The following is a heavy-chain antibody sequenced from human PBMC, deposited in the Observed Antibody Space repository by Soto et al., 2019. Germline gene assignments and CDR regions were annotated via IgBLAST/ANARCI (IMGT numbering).Heavy chain of an antibody. J-gene: IGHJ6*03. D-gene: IGHD6-6*01. V-gene: IGHV3-15*01. CDR3: TTSGSSYPFLSYYYYYMDV. CDR1: GFTFSNAW. CDR2: IKSKTDGGTT. Sequence: GGSLRLSCAASGFTFSNAWMSWVRQAPGKGLEWVGRIKSKTDGGTTDYAAPVKGRFTISRDDSKNTLYLQMNSLKTEDTAVYYCTTSGSSYPFLSYYYYYMDVWGKGTTVTVSS.